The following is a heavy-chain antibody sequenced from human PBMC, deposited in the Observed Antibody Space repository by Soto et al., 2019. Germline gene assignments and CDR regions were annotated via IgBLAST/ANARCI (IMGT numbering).Heavy chain of an antibody. J-gene: IGHJ4*02. V-gene: IGHV4-59*01. CDR1: GGSISSYY. D-gene: IGHD5-12*01. Sequence: SETLSLTCTVSGGSISSYYWIWIRQPPGKGLEWIGYIYYSGSTNYNPSLKSRVTISVDTSKNQFSLKLSSVTAADTAVYYCAREENGSGYENYFDYWGQGTLVTVSS. CDR3: AREENGSGYENYFDY. CDR2: IYYSGST.